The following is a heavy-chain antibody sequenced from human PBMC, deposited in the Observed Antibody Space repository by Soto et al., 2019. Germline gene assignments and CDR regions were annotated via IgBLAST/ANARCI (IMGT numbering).Heavy chain of an antibody. D-gene: IGHD3-10*01. CDR2: LKSDNGGT. CDR1: GYTFTGHY. V-gene: IGHV1-2*02. Sequence: QVQLVQSGAEVKPPGASVKVSCKASGYTFTGHYMHWVRQVSGKRLEHLGWLKSDNGGTYYAPKFQGRVRFGRDSSSSAADMGLNGLECDDTAVYFCARDLCPLGSGTACPLYGLDIWGQGTTVVVS. CDR3: ARDLCPLGSGTACPLYGLDI. J-gene: IGHJ6*02.